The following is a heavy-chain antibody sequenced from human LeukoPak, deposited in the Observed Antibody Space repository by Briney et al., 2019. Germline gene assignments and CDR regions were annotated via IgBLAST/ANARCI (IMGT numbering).Heavy chain of an antibody. CDR3: ARDPRDDHNSLDY. J-gene: IGHJ4*02. CDR1: GFSFSNYW. CDR2: IKEDGSAR. D-gene: IGHD5-24*01. V-gene: IGHV3-7*03. Sequence: GGSLRLSCAASGFSFSNYWMSWVRQSPEKGLEWVANIKEDGSARYYVDSVKGRFTISRDNPKNSLYLQMGSLRADDTAMYYCARDPRDDHNSLDYWGQGTQVTVSS.